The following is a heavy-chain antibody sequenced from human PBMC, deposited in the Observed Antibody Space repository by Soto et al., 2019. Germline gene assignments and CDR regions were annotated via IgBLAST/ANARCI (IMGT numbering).Heavy chain of an antibody. CDR1: GGSLSSSNR. J-gene: IGHJ6*02. CDR2: IYHSGST. Sequence: SETLSLTCAVSGGSLSSSNRWSWVRQPPGKGLEWIGEIYHSGSTNYNPSLKSRVTISVDTSKNQSSLKLTSVTAADTAVYYCARILISVRQNPYHYYVMDVWGQGTTVTVSS. D-gene: IGHD2-8*01. V-gene: IGHV4-4*02. CDR3: ARILISVRQNPYHYYVMDV.